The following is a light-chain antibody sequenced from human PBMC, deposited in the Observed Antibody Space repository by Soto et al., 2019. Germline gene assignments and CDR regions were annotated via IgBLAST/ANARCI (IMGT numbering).Light chain of an antibody. Sequence: EIVLTQSPGTLSLSPGERATLSCRASRSVSSDYLAWYQQKPGQSPRLLIYGASTRATGVPDNFRGSGSGTYFTLSIITVGPEDFAVYYCQQYGSSPWTFGQGTKVEIK. CDR1: RSVSSDY. CDR3: QQYGSSPWT. J-gene: IGKJ1*01. CDR2: GAS. V-gene: IGKV3-20*01.